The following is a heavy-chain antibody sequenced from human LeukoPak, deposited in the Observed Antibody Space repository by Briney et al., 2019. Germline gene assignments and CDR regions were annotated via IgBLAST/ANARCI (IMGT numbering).Heavy chain of an antibody. CDR1: GFTFTNYA. V-gene: IGHV3-48*03. D-gene: IGHD3-10*02. Sequence: GGSLRLSCAASGFTFTNYAMTWVRQAPGKGLEWVSYISSSGSTIYYADSVKGRFTISRDNAKNSLYLQMNSLRAEDTAVYYCAELGITMIGGVWGKGTTVTISS. CDR3: AELGITMIGGV. CDR2: ISSSGSTI. J-gene: IGHJ6*04.